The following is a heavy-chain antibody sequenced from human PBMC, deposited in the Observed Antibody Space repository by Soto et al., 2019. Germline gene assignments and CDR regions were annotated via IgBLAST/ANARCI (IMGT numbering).Heavy chain of an antibody. CDR3: ARSFGSSWTGATWIFDY. Sequence: SHTLSLTCAISGDSVSSTSAAWNWIRQSPSRGLEWLGRTYYRSKWYNDYAVSVKSRITINPDTSKNQFSLQLNSVTPEDTAVYYCARSFGSSWTGATWIFDYWGQGTLVTVSS. CDR1: GDSVSSTSAA. CDR2: TYYRSKWYN. D-gene: IGHD6-13*01. V-gene: IGHV6-1*01. J-gene: IGHJ4*02.